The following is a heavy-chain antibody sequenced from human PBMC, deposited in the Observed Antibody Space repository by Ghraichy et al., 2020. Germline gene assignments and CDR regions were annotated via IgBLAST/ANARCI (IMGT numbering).Heavy chain of an antibody. D-gene: IGHD6-6*01. CDR1: GGSISSSSYY. CDR2: IYYSGST. V-gene: IGHV4-39*01. J-gene: IGHJ4*02. CDR3: ARLVSSSSAAAWGY. Sequence: SETLSLTCTVSGGSISSSSYYWGWIRQPPGKGLEWIGSIYYSGSTYYKPSLKSRVTISVDTSKNQFSLKLSSVTAADTAVYYCARLVSSSSAAAWGYWGQGTLVTVSS.